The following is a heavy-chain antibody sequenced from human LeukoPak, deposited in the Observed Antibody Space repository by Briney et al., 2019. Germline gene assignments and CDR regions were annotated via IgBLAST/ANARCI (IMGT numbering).Heavy chain of an antibody. Sequence: ASVKVSCMASGYTFTGYYMHWVRQAPGQGLEWMGWINPNSGGTNYAQKFQGGVTMTRDTSISTAYMELSRLRSDDTAVYYCARAEHDSVWGSYRYTRHFDYWGQGTLVTVSS. D-gene: IGHD3-16*02. J-gene: IGHJ4*02. CDR3: ARAEHDSVWGSYRYTRHFDY. CDR1: GYTFTGYY. CDR2: INPNSGGT. V-gene: IGHV1-2*02.